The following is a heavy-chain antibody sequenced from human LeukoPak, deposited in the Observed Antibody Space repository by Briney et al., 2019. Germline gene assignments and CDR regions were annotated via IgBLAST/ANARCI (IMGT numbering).Heavy chain of an antibody. D-gene: IGHD1-7*01. V-gene: IGHV3-7*01. CDR2: INSDGSAK. Sequence: GGSLRLSCAVSGFRFSSQWMTWVRQAPGTGLEWVATINSDGSAKYHVDSVKGRFIISRDNAKNLVYLQMSILRAEDTAVYYCADLGTSDWGPGTQVTVSS. CDR3: ADLGTSD. J-gene: IGHJ4*02. CDR1: GFRFSSQW.